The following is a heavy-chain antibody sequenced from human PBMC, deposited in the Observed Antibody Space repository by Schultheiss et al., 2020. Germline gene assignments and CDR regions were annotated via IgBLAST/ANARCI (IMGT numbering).Heavy chain of an antibody. CDR2: IYYSGST. V-gene: IGHV4-59*12. CDR1: GGSISSYY. J-gene: IGHJ4*02. D-gene: IGHD1-26*01. CDR3: ARVSGRDDASAVFDI. Sequence: SETLSLTCTVSGGSISSYYWSWIRQPPGKGLEWIGYIYYSGSTNYNPSLKRRVTISVDTSKNQFSLKLSSVTAADTAVYYCARVSGRDDASAVFDIWGQGTLVTVSS.